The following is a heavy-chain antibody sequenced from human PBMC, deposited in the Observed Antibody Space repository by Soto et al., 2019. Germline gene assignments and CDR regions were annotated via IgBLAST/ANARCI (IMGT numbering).Heavy chain of an antibody. CDR2: ISGSGGST. J-gene: IGHJ4*02. Sequence: GGSLRLSCAASGFTFSSYAMSWVRQAPGKGLKWVSAISGSGGSTYYADSVKGRFTISRDNSKNTLYLQMNSLRAEDTAVYYCAKVPSLYSSGENYWGQGTLVTVSS. CDR3: AKVPSLYSSGENY. V-gene: IGHV3-23*01. CDR1: GFTFSSYA. D-gene: IGHD6-19*01.